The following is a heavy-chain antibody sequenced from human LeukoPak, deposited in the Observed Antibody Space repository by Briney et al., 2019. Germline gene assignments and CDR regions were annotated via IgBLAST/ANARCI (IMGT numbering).Heavy chain of an antibody. J-gene: IGHJ4*02. D-gene: IGHD6-13*01. CDR1: GFTFDDYA. CDR2: ISWNSGSI. CDR3: ATLAASPPDY. Sequence: QAGRSLRLSCAASGFTFDDYAMHWVRQAPGKGLEWVSGISWNSGSIGYADSVKGRFTISRDNAKNSLYLQMNSLRAEDTALYYCATLAASPPDYWGQGTLVTVS. V-gene: IGHV3-9*01.